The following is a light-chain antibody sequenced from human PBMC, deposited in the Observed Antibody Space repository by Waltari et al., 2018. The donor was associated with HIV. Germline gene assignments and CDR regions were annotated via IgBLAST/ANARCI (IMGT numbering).Light chain of an antibody. CDR3: QKYNSWPRT. V-gene: IGKV3-15*01. CDR1: QSVSNS. Sequence: EIVLTQSPATLSVSPGGRATLPCRASQSVSNSLVWYQKRPGQAPRLLIYGASTRATGILGRFSGSGSGTEFTLTINSLKSEDFAVYYCQKYNSWPRTFGQGTKVEVK. J-gene: IGKJ1*01. CDR2: GAS.